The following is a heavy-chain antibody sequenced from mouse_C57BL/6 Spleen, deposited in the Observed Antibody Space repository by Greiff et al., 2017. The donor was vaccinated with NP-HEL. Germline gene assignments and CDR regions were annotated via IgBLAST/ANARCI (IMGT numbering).Heavy chain of an antibody. D-gene: IGHD2-4*01. Sequence: VQLQQSGPELVKPGASVKISCKASGYSFTGYYMNWVKQSPEKSLEWIGEINPSTGGTTYNQKFKAKATLTVDKSTSTAYMQLKSLTSEDSAVYYCARSDDYAYAMDYWGQGTSVTVSS. J-gene: IGHJ4*01. CDR3: ARSDDYAYAMDY. V-gene: IGHV1-42*01. CDR2: INPSTGGT. CDR1: GYSFTGYY.